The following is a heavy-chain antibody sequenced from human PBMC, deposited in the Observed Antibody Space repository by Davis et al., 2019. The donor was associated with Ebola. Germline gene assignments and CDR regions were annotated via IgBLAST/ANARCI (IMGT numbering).Heavy chain of an antibody. CDR1: GFTFSSYA. V-gene: IGHV3-30*14. J-gene: IGHJ4*02. CDR3: ARYSGNTYYYDSSGSYYFDY. Sequence: GESLKISCAASGFTFSSYAMHWVRQAPGKGLEWVAVISYDGSNKYYADSVKGRFTISRDNSKNTLYLQMNSLRAEDTAVYYCARYSGNTYYYDSSGSYYFDYWGQGTLVTVSS. CDR2: ISYDGSNK. D-gene: IGHD3-22*01.